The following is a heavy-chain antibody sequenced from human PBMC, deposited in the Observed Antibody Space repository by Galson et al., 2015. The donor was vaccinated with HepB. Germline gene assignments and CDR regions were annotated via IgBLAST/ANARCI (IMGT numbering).Heavy chain of an antibody. D-gene: IGHD3-22*01. J-gene: IGHJ6*02. Sequence: SLRLSGAASGFTFGNSAMGGARQAPGKGLECVSVIHGGGDRRYNTESVRGGHPIAADNSNNNLYLQMNSLRVEDTAVYYCVKYQGHPSDSWFMDVWGQGTMVSVSS. CDR2: IHGGGDRR. CDR1: GFTFGNSA. V-gene: IGHV3-23*01. CDR3: VKYQGHPSDSWFMDV.